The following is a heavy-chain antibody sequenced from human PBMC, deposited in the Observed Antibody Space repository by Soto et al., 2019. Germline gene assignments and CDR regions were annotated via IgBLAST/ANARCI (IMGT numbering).Heavy chain of an antibody. D-gene: IGHD1-7*01. CDR2: IYYSGST. CDR1: GGSISSYY. CDR3: ARYRTSRYYYYYYMDV. V-gene: IGHV4-59*08. Sequence: SETLSLTCTVSGGSISSYYWSWIRQPPGKGLEWIGYIYYSGSTNYNPSLKSRVTISVDTSKNQFSLKLNSVTAADTAVYYCARYRTSRYYYYYYMDVWGKGTTVTVSS. J-gene: IGHJ6*03.